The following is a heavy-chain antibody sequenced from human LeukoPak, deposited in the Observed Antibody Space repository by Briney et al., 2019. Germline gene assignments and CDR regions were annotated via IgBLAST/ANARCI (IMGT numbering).Heavy chain of an antibody. J-gene: IGHJ4*02. Sequence: GGSLRLSCAASRFTFSDYAMSWVRQAPGKGLEWVSGIDVGGSTTWYADSVKGRFTISRDNSKDTVSLQMDSLRVEDTAMYYCAKDYAASSGEPIDIPLDHWGQGTLVTVSP. CDR2: IDVGGSTT. CDR1: RFTFSDYA. V-gene: IGHV3-23*01. D-gene: IGHD1-14*01. CDR3: AKDYAASSGEPIDIPLDH.